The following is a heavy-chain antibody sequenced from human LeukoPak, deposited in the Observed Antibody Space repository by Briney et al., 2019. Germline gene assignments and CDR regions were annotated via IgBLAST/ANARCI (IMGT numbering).Heavy chain of an antibody. J-gene: IGHJ4*02. Sequence: PGRSLRLSCAASGFTFSNHGMHWVRQAPGKGLEWVANIWYDGSQEYYADTVKGRFTISRDISKNTLYLQMNSLRAEDTAVYYCARDRAAARLDFRGQGTLVTVSS. V-gene: IGHV3-33*01. CDR1: GFTFSNHG. D-gene: IGHD6-6*01. CDR2: IWYDGSQE. CDR3: ARDRAAARLDF.